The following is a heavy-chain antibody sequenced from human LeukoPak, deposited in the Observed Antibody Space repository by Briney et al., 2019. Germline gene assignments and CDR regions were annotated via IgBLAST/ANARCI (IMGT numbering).Heavy chain of an antibody. Sequence: TSETLSLTCTVSGGSISSGSYYWSWIRQPAGKGLEWIVRIYTSGSTNYNPSLKSRVTISVDTSKNQFSLKLSSVTAADTAVYYCARGEVATIMARDAFDIWGQGTMVTVSS. CDR2: IYTSGST. V-gene: IGHV4-61*02. J-gene: IGHJ3*02. CDR3: ARGEVATIMARDAFDI. D-gene: IGHD5-12*01. CDR1: GGSISSGSYY.